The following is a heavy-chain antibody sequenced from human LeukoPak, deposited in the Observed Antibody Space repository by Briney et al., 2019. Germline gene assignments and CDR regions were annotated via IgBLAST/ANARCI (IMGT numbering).Heavy chain of an antibody. J-gene: IGHJ1*01. CDR1: GGSFTNCP. V-gene: IGHV1-69*13. CDR3: ARGDSVPLGGGNLLRALYFND. Sequence: GASVKVSCKASGGSFTNCPFHWVRQAPGQGLEWMGGIIPMFGSTDYAQKFQGRLTITADESTTTAYLELSSLRSEDTAVYYCARGDSVPLGGGNLLRALYFNDWGQGTLVAVSS. CDR2: IIPMFGST. D-gene: IGHD4-23*01.